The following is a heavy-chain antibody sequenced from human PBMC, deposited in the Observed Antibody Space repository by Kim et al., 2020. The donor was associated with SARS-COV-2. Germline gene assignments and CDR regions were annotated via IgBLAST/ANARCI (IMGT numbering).Heavy chain of an antibody. J-gene: IGHJ5*02. D-gene: IGHD6-6*01. Sequence: SETLSLTCTVSGGSISSYYWSWIRQPPGKGLEWIGYIYYSGSTNYNPSLKSRVTISVDTSKNQFSLKLSSVTAADTAVYYCARGGYSSSRFDPWGQGTLVTVS. CDR2: IYYSGST. CDR1: GGSISSYY. CDR3: ARGGYSSSRFDP. V-gene: IGHV4-59*13.